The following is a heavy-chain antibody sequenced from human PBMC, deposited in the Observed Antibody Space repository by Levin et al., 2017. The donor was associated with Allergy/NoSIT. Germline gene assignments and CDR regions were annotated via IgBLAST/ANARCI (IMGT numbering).Heavy chain of an antibody. CDR2: IKEDGSER. D-gene: IGHD6-13*01. CDR1: GFSFSIHW. V-gene: IGHV3-7*01. J-gene: IGHJ5*02. CDR3: ARDTIAAGQFDP. Sequence: GGSLRLSCAASGFSFSIHWMSWVRQAPGKGLEWVANIKEDGSERNYVDSVKGRFTISRDNAKNSLYLQMNNLRAEDTAIYYCARDTIAAGQFDPWGQGTLVTVSS.